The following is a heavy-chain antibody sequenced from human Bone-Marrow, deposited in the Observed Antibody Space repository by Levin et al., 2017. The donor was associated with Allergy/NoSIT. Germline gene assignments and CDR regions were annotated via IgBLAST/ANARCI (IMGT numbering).Heavy chain of an antibody. J-gene: IGHJ5*02. CDR3: ARDLGSSSWWGWFDP. Sequence: GASVKVSCAASGFTFSRYCMNWVRQAPGKGLEWVANIREDGSGESYVDSVKGRFTISRDNAKNSLYLEMNSLRAEDTAVYYCARDLGSSSWWGWFDPWGQGTLVTVSS. CDR2: IREDGSGE. D-gene: IGHD6-13*01. CDR1: GFTFSRYC. V-gene: IGHV3-7*04.